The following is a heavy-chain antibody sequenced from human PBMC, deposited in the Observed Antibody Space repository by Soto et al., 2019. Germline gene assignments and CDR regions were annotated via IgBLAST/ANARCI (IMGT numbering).Heavy chain of an antibody. CDR3: ASARTYNYAFDF. J-gene: IGHJ4*02. CDR2: VFSGGST. V-gene: IGHV3-53*01. Sequence: EMRLVESGGDLIQPGGSLRLSCAPSGFTVHGNYMTWVRQASGKGLEWVSVVFSGGSTFYADSVKGRFTISRDTSKNTLSLQMNSLRAEDTAVYFCASARTYNYAFDFWGQGTLVTVSS. CDR1: GFTVHGNY. D-gene: IGHD5-18*01.